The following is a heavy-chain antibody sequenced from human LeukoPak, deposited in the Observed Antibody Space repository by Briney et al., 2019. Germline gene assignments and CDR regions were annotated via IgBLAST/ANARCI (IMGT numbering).Heavy chain of an antibody. J-gene: IGHJ4*02. D-gene: IGHD2-15*01. CDR3: AKDRQRYCSGGSCQDPYYFDY. Sequence: PGGSLRLSCAASGFTFSSYAMSWVRQAPGKGPEWVSAISGSGGSTYYADSVKGRFTISRDNSKNTLYLQMNSLRAEDTAVYYCAKDRQRYCSGGSCQDPYYFDYWGQGTLVTVSS. CDR2: ISGSGGST. V-gene: IGHV3-23*01. CDR1: GFTFSSYA.